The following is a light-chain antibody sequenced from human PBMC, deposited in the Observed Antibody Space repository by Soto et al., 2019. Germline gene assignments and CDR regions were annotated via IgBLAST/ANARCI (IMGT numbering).Light chain of an antibody. CDR2: DAS. CDR3: QQYGSSPRT. J-gene: IGKJ2*01. CDR1: QSISTCY. V-gene: IGKV3-20*01. Sequence: EIVLTQSPGTLSLSPGERATLSCRASQSISTCYLAWFQQKPGQAPRLLIYDASTRATGIPDRFSGSGSGTDFTLTISRLEPEDFAVYYCQQYGSSPRTFGQETKLEIK.